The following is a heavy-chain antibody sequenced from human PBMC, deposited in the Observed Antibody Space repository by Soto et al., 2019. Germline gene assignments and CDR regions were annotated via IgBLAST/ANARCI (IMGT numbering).Heavy chain of an antibody. J-gene: IGHJ4*02. CDR2: ISGSGGST. CDR3: AKAQRGYCTNGVCYYFDY. D-gene: IGHD2-8*01. CDR1: GFTFSSYA. Sequence: GGSLRLSCAASGFTFSSYAMGWVRQAPGKGLEWVSAISGSGGSTYYADSVKGRFTISRDNSKNTLYLQMNSLRAEDTAVYYCAKAQRGYCTNGVCYYFDYWGQGTLVTVSS. V-gene: IGHV3-23*01.